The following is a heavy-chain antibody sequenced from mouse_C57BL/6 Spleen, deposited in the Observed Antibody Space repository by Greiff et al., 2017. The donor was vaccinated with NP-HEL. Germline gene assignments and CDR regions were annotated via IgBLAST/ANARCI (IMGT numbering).Heavy chain of an antibody. V-gene: IGHV14-4*01. CDR1: GFNIKDDY. Sequence: EVQLVESGAELVRPGASVKLSCTASGFNIKDDYMHWVKQRPEQGLEWIGWIDPENGDTEYASKFQGKATITADTSSNTAYLQLSSLTSEDTADYYCTFHLLSYFDYWGQGTTLTVAS. CDR2: IDPENGDT. D-gene: IGHD1-2*01. J-gene: IGHJ2*01. CDR3: TFHLLSYFDY.